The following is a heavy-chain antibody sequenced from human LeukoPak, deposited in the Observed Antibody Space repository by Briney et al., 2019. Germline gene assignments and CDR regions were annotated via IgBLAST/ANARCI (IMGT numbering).Heavy chain of an antibody. CDR3: AKYTAVGVRWFDP. Sequence: PGGSLRLSCAASGFTFSSYSMNWVRQAPGKGLEWVSSISSSSSYIYYADSVKGRFTISRDNSKNTLYLQMNSLRAEDTAVYYCAKYTAVGVRWFDPWGQGTLVTVSS. CDR1: GFTFSSYS. CDR2: ISSSSSYI. D-gene: IGHD3-10*02. V-gene: IGHV3-21*04. J-gene: IGHJ5*02.